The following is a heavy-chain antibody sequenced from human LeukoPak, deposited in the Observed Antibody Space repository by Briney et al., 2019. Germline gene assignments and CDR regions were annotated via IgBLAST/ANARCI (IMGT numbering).Heavy chain of an antibody. CDR3: ARTGRSGYYFAYYYYGMDV. CDR2: TYYRSKWYN. D-gene: IGHD3-22*01. V-gene: IGHV6-1*01. Sequence: SQTLSLTCAISGDSVSSNSAAWNWIRQSPSRGLEWLGRTYYRSKWYNDYAVSVKSRITINTDTSKNKFSLQMNYVTPEDTAVYYCARTGRSGYYFAYYYYGMDVWGHGTTVTVSS. CDR1: GDSVSSNSAA. J-gene: IGHJ6*02.